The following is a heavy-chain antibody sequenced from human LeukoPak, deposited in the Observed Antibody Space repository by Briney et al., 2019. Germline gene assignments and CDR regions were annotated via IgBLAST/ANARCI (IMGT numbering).Heavy chain of an antibody. CDR3: ARDRSLRLGELNQHFDY. J-gene: IGHJ4*02. D-gene: IGHD3-16*01. CDR2: INPSGGSA. Sequence: ASVKVSCKASGYTFTGYYMHWVRQAPGQGLEWMGIINPSGGSASYAQKFQGRVTMTRDTSTSTVYMELSSLRSEDTAVYYCARDRSLRLGELNQHFDYWGQGTLVTVSS. V-gene: IGHV1-46*01. CDR1: GYTFTGYY.